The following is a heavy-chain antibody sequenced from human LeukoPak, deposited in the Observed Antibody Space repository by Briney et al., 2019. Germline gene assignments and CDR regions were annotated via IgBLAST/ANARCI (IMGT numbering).Heavy chain of an antibody. V-gene: IGHV3-23*01. CDR3: AKGGSYDRSYSHH. Sequence: PGGSLRLSCAASGFTFTNYGMTWVRQAPGKGLEWVSAISGSGGSTYYADSVKGRFTISRDNSKNTLYLQMNSLRAEDTAVYYCAKGGSYDRSYSHHWGKGTTVIVSS. CDR1: GFTFTNYG. CDR2: ISGSGGST. J-gene: IGHJ6*04. D-gene: IGHD1-26*01.